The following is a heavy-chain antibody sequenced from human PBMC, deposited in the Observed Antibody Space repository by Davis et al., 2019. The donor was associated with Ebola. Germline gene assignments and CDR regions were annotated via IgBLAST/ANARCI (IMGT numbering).Heavy chain of an antibody. CDR3: ARQAHWNYDWAGPLSYFDY. J-gene: IGHJ4*02. CDR1: GGSFSGYY. CDR2: INHSGST. V-gene: IGHV4-34*01. Sequence: PSETLSLTCAVYGGSFSGYYWSWIRQPPGKGLEWIGEINHSGSTNYNPSLKSRVTISVDTSKNQFSLKLSSVTAADTAVYYCARQAHWNYDWAGPLSYFDYWGQGTLVTVSS. D-gene: IGHD1-7*01.